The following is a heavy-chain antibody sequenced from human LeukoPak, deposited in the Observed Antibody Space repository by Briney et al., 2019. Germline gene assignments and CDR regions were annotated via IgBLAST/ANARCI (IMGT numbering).Heavy chain of an antibody. J-gene: IGHJ4*02. V-gene: IGHV4-30-4*08. CDR2: IYYSGST. Sequence: PSETLSLTCTVSGGSISRVDYYWSWIRQPRGKGLGLIGYIYYSGSTYYNPCLKSRVTISADTSKNQFSLKLSSVTAADTAVYYCARGVYDSSGYYPDYWGQGALVTVSS. CDR1: GGSISRVDYY. CDR3: ARGVYDSSGYYPDY. D-gene: IGHD3-22*01.